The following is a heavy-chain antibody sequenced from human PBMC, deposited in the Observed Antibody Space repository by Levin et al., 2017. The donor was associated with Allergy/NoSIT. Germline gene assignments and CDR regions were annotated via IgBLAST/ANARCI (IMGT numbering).Heavy chain of an antibody. CDR3: ARAGYCSGGSCYDYYNWFDP. J-gene: IGHJ5*02. CDR1: GGSISSYY. V-gene: IGHV4-59*01. D-gene: IGHD2-15*01. Sequence: SETLSLTCTVSGGSISSYYWSWIRQPPGKGLEWIGYIYYSGSTNYNPSLKSRVTISVDTSKNQFSLKLSSVTAADTAVYYCARAGYCSGGSCYDYYNWFDPWGQGTLVTVSS. CDR2: IYYSGST.